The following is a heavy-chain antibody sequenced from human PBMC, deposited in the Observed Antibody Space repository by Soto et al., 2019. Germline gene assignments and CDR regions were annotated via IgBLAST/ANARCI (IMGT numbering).Heavy chain of an antibody. J-gene: IGHJ4*02. Sequence: ASVKVSCKASGYSFTTHDITWLRQAPGKGLEWVGGISTDRGDTIYPQNLQGRVTMTTDSSTSTVYMELKSLRSDDTAVYYCARDDLNRGGKYFDYWGQGTLVTVSS. CDR1: GYSFTTHD. CDR2: ISTDRGDT. D-gene: IGHD2-15*01. V-gene: IGHV1-18*01. CDR3: ARDDLNRGGKYFDY.